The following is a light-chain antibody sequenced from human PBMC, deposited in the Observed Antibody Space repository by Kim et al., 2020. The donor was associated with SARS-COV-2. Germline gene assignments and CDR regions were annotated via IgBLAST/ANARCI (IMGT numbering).Light chain of an antibody. CDR3: QAWDSGTVV. Sequence: SVSPGQTASISCSGDNLENKFVCWYHQRPGQSPVLVIYRDTKRPSGIPERYSGSNSGNTATLTISGTQAMDEADYYCQAWDSGTVVFGGGTQLTVL. CDR1: NLENKF. J-gene: IGLJ3*02. CDR2: RDT. V-gene: IGLV3-1*01.